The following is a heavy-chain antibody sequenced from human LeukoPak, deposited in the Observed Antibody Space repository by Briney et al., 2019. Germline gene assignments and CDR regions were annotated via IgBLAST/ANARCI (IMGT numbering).Heavy chain of an antibody. CDR1: GYTFTSYG. V-gene: IGHV1-18*01. CDR2: ISAYNGNT. CDR3: ARDLKQWLVQFANWFDP. Sequence: ASVKVSCKASGYTFTSYGISWGRQAPGQGLERMGWISAYNGNTNYAQKLQGRVTMTTDTSTSTAYMELRSLRSDDTAVYYCARDLKQWLVQFANWFDPWGQGTLVTVSS. D-gene: IGHD6-19*01. J-gene: IGHJ5*02.